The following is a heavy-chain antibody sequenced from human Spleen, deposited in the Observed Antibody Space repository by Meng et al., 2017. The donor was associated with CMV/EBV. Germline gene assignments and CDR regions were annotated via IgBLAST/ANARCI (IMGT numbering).Heavy chain of an antibody. Sequence: SETLSLTCTVSGGSISSSSYCWGWIRQPPGKGLEWIGTICYSGSTYYNPSLKSRVTISVDTSKNQFSLKVISVTAADTAVYYCARVDMVATITIDYWGQGTLVTVSS. CDR1: GGSISSSSYC. D-gene: IGHD5-12*01. CDR3: ARVDMVATITIDY. J-gene: IGHJ4*02. V-gene: IGHV4-39*07. CDR2: ICYSGST.